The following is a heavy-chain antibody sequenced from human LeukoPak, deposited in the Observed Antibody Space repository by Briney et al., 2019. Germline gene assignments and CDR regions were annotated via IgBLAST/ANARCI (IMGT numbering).Heavy chain of an antibody. CDR3: ARESVLSVYFDSSGGPDY. CDR1: GFTFSDYY. V-gene: IGHV3-11*04. J-gene: IGHJ4*02. D-gene: IGHD3-22*01. CDR2: ISSSGSTI. Sequence: PGGSLRLSCAASGFTFSDYYMSWIRQAPGKGLEWVSYISSSGSTIYYADSVKGRFTISRDNAKNSLYLQMNSLRAEDTAVYYCARESVLSVYFDSSGGPDYWGQGTLVTVSS.